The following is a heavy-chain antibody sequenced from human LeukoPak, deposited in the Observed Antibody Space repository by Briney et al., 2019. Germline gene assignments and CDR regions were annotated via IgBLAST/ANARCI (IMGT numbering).Heavy chain of an antibody. V-gene: IGHV3-53*01. D-gene: IGHD3-22*01. CDR1: GGSISSYY. CDR3: ASSGYYDSSGYLY. J-gene: IGHJ4*02. CDR2: IYSGGST. Sequence: ASETLSLTCTVSGGSISSYYWSWVRQAPGKGLEWVSVIYSGGSTYYADSVKGRFTISRDNSKNTLYLQMNSLRAEDTAVYYCASSGYYDSSGYLYWGQGTLVTVSS.